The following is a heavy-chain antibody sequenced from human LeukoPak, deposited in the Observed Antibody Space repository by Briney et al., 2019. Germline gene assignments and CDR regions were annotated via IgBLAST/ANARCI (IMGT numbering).Heavy chain of an antibody. CDR3: LGYCSSISCSS. Sequence: ASVKVSCKASGYTFTGYYMHWVRQAPGQGLEWMGWINPKSGDTNYAQKFQGRVTMTRDTSISTAYVEVRRLVSDDTAVYYCLGYCSSISCSSWGQGTLVTVSS. CDR1: GYTFTGYY. CDR2: INPKSGDT. D-gene: IGHD2-2*01. J-gene: IGHJ4*02. V-gene: IGHV1-2*02.